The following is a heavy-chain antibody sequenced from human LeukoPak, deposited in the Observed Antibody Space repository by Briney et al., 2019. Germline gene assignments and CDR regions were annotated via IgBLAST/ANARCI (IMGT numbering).Heavy chain of an antibody. Sequence: ASVTVSCKASGYTFTVYYMHWVRQAPGQGLEWMGWINPNSGGTNYAQKFQGRVTMTRDTSISTAYMELSRLRSDDTAVYYCARESAIAAALDYWGQGTLVTVSS. CDR1: GYTFTVYY. V-gene: IGHV1-2*02. J-gene: IGHJ4*02. CDR2: INPNSGGT. D-gene: IGHD6-13*01. CDR3: ARESAIAAALDY.